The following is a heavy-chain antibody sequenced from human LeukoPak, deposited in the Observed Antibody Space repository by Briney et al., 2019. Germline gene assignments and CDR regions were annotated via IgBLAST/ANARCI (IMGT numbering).Heavy chain of an antibody. CDR3: AKGAIGSSPYFDY. D-gene: IGHD2-21*01. CDR2: ISYDGSNK. CDR1: GFTFSSYG. J-gene: IGHJ4*02. Sequence: GGSLRLSCAASGFTFSSYGMHWVRQAPGKGLEWVAVISYDGSNKYYADSVKGRFTISRGNSKNTLYLQMNSLRAEDTAVYYCAKGAIGSSPYFDYWGQGTLVTVSS. V-gene: IGHV3-30*18.